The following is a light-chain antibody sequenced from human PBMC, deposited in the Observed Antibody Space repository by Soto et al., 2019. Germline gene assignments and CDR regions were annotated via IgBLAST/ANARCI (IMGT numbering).Light chain of an antibody. CDR1: SSDVGGYNY. J-gene: IGLJ1*01. Sequence: QSALTQPASVSGSPGQSITISCTGTSSDVGGYNYVSWYQQHPGKAPKLMIYEVSNRPSGVSNRFSGSKSGNTASLTISGLQAEDEADYYSSSYTSSSTPWVFGTGTKVTVL. V-gene: IGLV2-14*01. CDR3: SSYTSSSTPWV. CDR2: EVS.